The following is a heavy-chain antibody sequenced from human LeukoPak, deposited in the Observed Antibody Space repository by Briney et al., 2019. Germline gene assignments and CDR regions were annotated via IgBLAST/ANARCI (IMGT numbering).Heavy chain of an antibody. CDR1: GFTFSSYG. V-gene: IGHV3-30*18. J-gene: IGHJ6*02. Sequence: QAGGSLRLSCAASGFTFSSYGMHWVRQAPGKGLEWVAVISYDGSNKYYADSVKGRFTISRDNSKNTLYLQMNSLRAEDTAVYYCAKGGGSYHTYYYYYGMDVWGQGTTVTVSS. CDR2: ISYDGSNK. D-gene: IGHD1-26*01. CDR3: AKGGGSYHTYYYYYGMDV.